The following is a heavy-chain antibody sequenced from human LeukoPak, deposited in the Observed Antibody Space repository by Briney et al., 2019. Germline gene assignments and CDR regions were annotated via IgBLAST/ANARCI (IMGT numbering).Heavy chain of an antibody. Sequence: GGSLRLSCAASGFTFSSYAMSWVRQAPGGGLEWVSGISGSGDTTYHADSVKGRFTISRDNSENRLSLQMDSLRAEDTAVYFCAKDTTAWWYHRAYMDVWGKGTTVTVSS. V-gene: IGHV3-23*01. D-gene: IGHD2-15*01. CDR2: ISGSGDTT. J-gene: IGHJ6*03. CDR3: AKDTTAWWYHRAYMDV. CDR1: GFTFSSYA.